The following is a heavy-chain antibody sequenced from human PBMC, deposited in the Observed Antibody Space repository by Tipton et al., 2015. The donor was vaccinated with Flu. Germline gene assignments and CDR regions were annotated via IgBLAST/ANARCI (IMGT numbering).Heavy chain of an antibody. CDR3: ARTTGGNNWFDP. CDR2: ISAYNGYT. D-gene: IGHD4-17*01. CDR1: GYTFTNYG. J-gene: IGHJ5*02. V-gene: IGHV1-18*04. Sequence: QLVQSGAEVKKPGASVKVSCKASGYTFTNYGITWVRQAPGQGLEWMGWISAYNGYTDFAQKFQGRVTMTTDTSASTAFMELRSLTSDDTAVYYCARTTGGNNWFDPWGQGTLVTVSS.